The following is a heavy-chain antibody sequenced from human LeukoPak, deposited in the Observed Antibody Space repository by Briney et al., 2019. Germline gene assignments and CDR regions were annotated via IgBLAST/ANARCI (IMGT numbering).Heavy chain of an antibody. CDR1: GGSISSNGYY. CDR3: ARGWSRYSSGWKYYFDY. Sequence: PSETLSLTCTVSGGSISSNGYYWAWFRQPPGKGLEWIGSIYYSGGTYYNPSLKSRVTISIDTSKNQFSLKLRSLTAADTAVYYCARGWSRYSSGWKYYFDYWGQGTLVTVSS. D-gene: IGHD6-19*01. V-gene: IGHV4-39*07. J-gene: IGHJ4*02. CDR2: IYYSGGT.